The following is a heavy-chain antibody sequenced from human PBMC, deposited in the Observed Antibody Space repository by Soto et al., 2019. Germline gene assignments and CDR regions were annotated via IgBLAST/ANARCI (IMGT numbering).Heavy chain of an antibody. D-gene: IGHD6-13*01. J-gene: IGHJ6*02. CDR1: GFSFTSYA. CDR3: AKVIVSGSSWSYYYGMDV. V-gene: IGHV3-23*01. CDR2: ISGSGGST. Sequence: PGGSLRLSCAASGFSFTSYAMSWVRQAPGKGLEWVSAISGSGGSTYYADSVKGRFTISRDNSKNTLYLQMNSLRADDTAVYYCAKVIVSGSSWSYYYGMDVWGQGTTVTVSS.